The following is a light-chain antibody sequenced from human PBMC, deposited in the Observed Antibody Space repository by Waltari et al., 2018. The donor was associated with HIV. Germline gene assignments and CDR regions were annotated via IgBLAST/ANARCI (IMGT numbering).Light chain of an antibody. CDR2: DVS. V-gene: IGLV2-18*02. CDR3: SSFTTSITVV. Sequence: QSALTQPPSVSGSLGQSVTISCTGTSSDVGNYNEVSWYQQSPGTAPKLMICDVSNRPSGVPVRFSGSKSGNTASLTISGLQAEDEADYYCSSFTTSITVVFGGGTKLTVL. CDR1: SSDVGNYNE. J-gene: IGLJ2*01.